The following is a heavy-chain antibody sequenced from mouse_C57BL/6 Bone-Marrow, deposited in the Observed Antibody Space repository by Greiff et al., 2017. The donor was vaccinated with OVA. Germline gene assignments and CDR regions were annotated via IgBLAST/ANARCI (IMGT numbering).Heavy chain of an antibody. Sequence: VQRVESGPGLVQPSQSLSITCTVSGFSLTSYGVHWVRQSPGKGLEWLGVIWSGGSTDYNAAFISRLSISKDNSKSQVFFKMNSLQADDTAIYYCARNPPYYYYYYAMDYWGQGTSVTVSS. CDR2: IWSGGST. D-gene: IGHD1-1*01. CDR3: ARNPPYYYYYYAMDY. CDR1: GFSLTSYG. J-gene: IGHJ4*01. V-gene: IGHV2-2*01.